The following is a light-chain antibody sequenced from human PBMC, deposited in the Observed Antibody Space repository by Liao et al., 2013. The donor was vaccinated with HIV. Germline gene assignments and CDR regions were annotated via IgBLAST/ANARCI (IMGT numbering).Light chain of an antibody. CDR1: KIGSKS. V-gene: IGLV3-1*01. CDR2: QDT. J-gene: IGLJ2*01. CDR3: QAWDTSTVV. Sequence: SYELTQPPSVSVAPGQTARITCGGHKIGSKSVHWYQQKPGQSPVLVIYQDTKRPSGIPERFSGSNSGNTATLTISGTQAMDEADYYCQAWDTSTVVFGGGTKLTVL.